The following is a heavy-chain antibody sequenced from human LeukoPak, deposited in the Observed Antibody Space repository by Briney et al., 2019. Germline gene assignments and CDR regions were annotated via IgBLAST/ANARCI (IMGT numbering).Heavy chain of an antibody. CDR1: GFTFSNAW. D-gene: IGHD2/OR15-2a*01. CDR3: ARANSLGY. CDR2: IKQDGSEK. Sequence: SGGSLRLSCAASGFTFSNAWMSWVRQAPGKGLEWVANIKQDGSEKYYVDSVKGRFTISRDNAKNSLYLQMNSLRAEDTAVYYCARANSLGYWGQGTLVTVSS. J-gene: IGHJ4*02. V-gene: IGHV3-7*01.